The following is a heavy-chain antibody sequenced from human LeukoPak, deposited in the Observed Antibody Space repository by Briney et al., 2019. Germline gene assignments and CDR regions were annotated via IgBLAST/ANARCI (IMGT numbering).Heavy chain of an antibody. V-gene: IGHV3-9*01. CDR2: ISWNSGII. J-gene: IGHJ2*01. Sequence: GGSLRLSCVASGFTFDDYGMFWVRQTPGKGLEWVSGISWNSGIIVYADSVKGRFTISRDNAKNSLFLQMNSLRVEDTAVYFCASPSAIAAAGTDWYFDLWGRGTLVTVSS. CDR3: ASPSAIAAAGTDWYFDL. D-gene: IGHD6-13*01. CDR1: GFTFDDYG.